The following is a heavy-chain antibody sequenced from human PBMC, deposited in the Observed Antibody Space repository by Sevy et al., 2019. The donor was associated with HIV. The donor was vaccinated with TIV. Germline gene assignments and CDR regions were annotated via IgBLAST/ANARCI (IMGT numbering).Heavy chain of an antibody. J-gene: IGHJ4*02. D-gene: IGHD3-10*01. CDR3: ASLRITMVQGVTNFDY. Sequence: SETLSLTCTVSGGSISSSSYYWGWIRQPPGKGLEWIGSIYYSGSTYYNPSLKSRVTISVDTSKNHFSLKLSSVTAADTAVYYCASLRITMVQGVTNFDYWGQGTLVTVSS. CDR2: IYYSGST. V-gene: IGHV4-39*01. CDR1: GGSISSSSYY.